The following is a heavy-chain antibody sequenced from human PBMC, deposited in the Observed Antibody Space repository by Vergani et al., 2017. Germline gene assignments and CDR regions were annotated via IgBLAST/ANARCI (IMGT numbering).Heavy chain of an antibody. Sequence: EVQLVESGGGLVKPGGSLRLSCAASGFTFSSYSMNWVRQAPGKGLEWVSSISSSSSDIYYADSVKGRFTISRDNAKNSLYLQMNSLRAEDTAVYYCAREQREXDVLTGCPGSDYYGMDVWGQGTTVTVSS. CDR1: GFTFSSYS. J-gene: IGHJ6*02. V-gene: IGHV3-21*01. CDR3: AREQREXDVLTGCPGSDYYGMDV. CDR2: ISSSSSDI. D-gene: IGHD3-9*01.